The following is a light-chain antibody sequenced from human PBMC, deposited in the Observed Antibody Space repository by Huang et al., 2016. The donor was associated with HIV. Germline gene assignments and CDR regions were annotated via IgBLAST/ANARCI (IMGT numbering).Light chain of an antibody. CDR3: QQYYTTPWT. CDR1: QSILSSSNNKNY. Sequence: DIVMTQSPDSLAVSLGERATINCKSGQSILSSSNNKNYLAWFQQKPGQPPKRLIYWASTRASGVPDRFSGSGSGTDFTLTISGLQADDVAVYYCQQYYTTPWTFGQGTKVEIK. V-gene: IGKV4-1*01. CDR2: WAS. J-gene: IGKJ1*01.